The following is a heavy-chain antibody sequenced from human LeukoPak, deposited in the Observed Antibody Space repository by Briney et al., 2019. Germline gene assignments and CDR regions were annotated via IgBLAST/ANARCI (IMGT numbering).Heavy chain of an antibody. V-gene: IGHV3-7*01. J-gene: IGHJ5*02. CDR3: ARGDYYDSSGYYPNWFDP. D-gene: IGHD3-22*01. CDR2: IKQDGSEK. Sequence: GGSLRLSCAASGFTFSSYAMSWVRQAPGKGLEWVANIKQDGSEKYYVDSMKGRFTISRDNAKNSLYLQMNSLRAEDTAVYYCARGDYYDSSGYYPNWFDPWGQGTLVTVSS. CDR1: GFTFSSYA.